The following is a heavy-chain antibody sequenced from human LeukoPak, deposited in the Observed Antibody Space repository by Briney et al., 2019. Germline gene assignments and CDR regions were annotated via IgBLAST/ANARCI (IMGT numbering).Heavy chain of an antibody. J-gene: IGHJ4*02. CDR1: GFTFSTYD. V-gene: IGHV3-13*04. CDR3: ARAIVVRSGAFDI. CDR2: IGTAGDT. D-gene: IGHD3-22*01. Sequence: GGSLRLSCAASGFTFSTYDMHWVRQVIGKGLEWVSGIGTAGDTHYLGSVKGRFTISRENGKSSLYLHMNSLRAGDTAVYYCARAIVVRSGAFDIWGQGILVTVSS.